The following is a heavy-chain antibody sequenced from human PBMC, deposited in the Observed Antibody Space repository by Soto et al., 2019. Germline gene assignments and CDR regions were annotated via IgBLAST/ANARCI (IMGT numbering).Heavy chain of an antibody. V-gene: IGHV3-74*03. CDR1: GFTFGDYW. J-gene: IGHJ4*02. Sequence: GGSLRLSCAASGFTFGDYWMHWVRQPPGKGPEWVSRMTGDGRTTQYADSVKGRFTASRDNAKSTLYLQMNSLRAEDTAVYYCATAEVDYWGPGTLVTVYS. CDR2: MTGDGRTT. CDR3: ATAEVDY.